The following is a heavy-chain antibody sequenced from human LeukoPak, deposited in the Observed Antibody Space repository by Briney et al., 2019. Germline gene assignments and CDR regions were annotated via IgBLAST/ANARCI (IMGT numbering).Heavy chain of an antibody. J-gene: IGHJ5*02. CDR3: AKDRITMVRGAKFNWFDP. D-gene: IGHD3-10*01. V-gene: IGHV3-23*01. CDR2: ISGSGGST. Sequence: GGSLRLSCAASGFTFSSYAMSWVRQAPGKGLEWVSAISGSGGSTYYADSVKGRFTISRDNSKNTLYLQMNSLRAEDTAVYYCAKDRITMVRGAKFNWFDPWGQGTLVTGSS. CDR1: GFTFSSYA.